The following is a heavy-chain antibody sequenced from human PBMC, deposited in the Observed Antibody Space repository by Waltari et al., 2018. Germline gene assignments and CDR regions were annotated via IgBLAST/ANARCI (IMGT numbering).Heavy chain of an antibody. V-gene: IGHV3-74*01. D-gene: IGHD3-3*01. CDR2: INTDGSST. CDR1: GFTFSSYW. J-gene: IGHJ4*02. Sequence: EVQLVESGGGLVQPGGSLRLSCAASGFTFSSYWMPWVRQAPGKGLVWVSHINTDGSSTSYADSVKGRFTISRDNAKNTLYLQMNSLRAEDTAVYYCARDRENLYYDFWSGYDGWGQGTLVTVSS. CDR3: ARDRENLYYDFWSGYDG.